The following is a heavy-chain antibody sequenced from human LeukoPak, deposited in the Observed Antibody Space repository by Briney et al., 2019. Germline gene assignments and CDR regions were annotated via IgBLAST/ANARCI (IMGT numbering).Heavy chain of an antibody. J-gene: IGHJ3*02. CDR1: GGSISSGGYS. D-gene: IGHD1-26*01. CDR2: IYHSGST. Sequence: SETLSLTCAVSGGSISSGGYSWSWIRQPPGKGLEWIGYIYHSGSTYYNPSLKSRVTISVDRSKNQFSLKLSSVTAADTAVYYCARGAEWDSALDIWGQGTIVTVSS. CDR3: ARGAEWDSALDI. V-gene: IGHV4-30-2*01.